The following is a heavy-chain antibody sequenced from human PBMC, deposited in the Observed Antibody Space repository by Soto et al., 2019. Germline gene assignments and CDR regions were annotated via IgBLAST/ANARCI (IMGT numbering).Heavy chain of an antibody. CDR1: GFTFSSYW. CDR2: INSDGRST. CDR3: SSYYGSGIYHPKY. V-gene: IGHV3-74*01. J-gene: IGHJ4*02. Sequence: EVQLVESGGGLVQPGGSLRLSCAASGFTFSSYWMHWVRQAPGKGLVWVSRINSDGRSTSYADSVKGRFTISRDNAENTLDLQVNSLRAEDTAVYYCSSYYGSGIYHPKYWGQGSLVTVAS. D-gene: IGHD3-10*01.